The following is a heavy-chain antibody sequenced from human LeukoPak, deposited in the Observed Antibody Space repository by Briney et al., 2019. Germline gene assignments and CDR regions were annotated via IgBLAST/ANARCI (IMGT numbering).Heavy chain of an antibody. J-gene: IGHJ6*03. CDR2: INPSGGST. CDR3: ARVFGGYSSGWYWYYYYYMDV. V-gene: IGHV1-46*01. CDR1: GYTFTSYG. Sequence: ASVKVSCKASGYTFTSYGISWVRQAPGQGLEWMGIINPSGGSTSYAQKFQGRVTMTRDMSTSTDYMELSSLRSEDTAVYYCARVFGGYSSGWYWYYYYYMDVWGKGTTVTVSS. D-gene: IGHD6-19*01.